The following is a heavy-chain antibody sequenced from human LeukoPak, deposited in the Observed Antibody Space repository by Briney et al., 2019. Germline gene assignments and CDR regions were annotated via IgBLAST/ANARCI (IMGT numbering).Heavy chain of an antibody. Sequence: SQTLSLTCTVSGGSISSGGYYWSWIRQHPGKGLEWIGYIYYSGSTYYNPSLKSRVTISVDTSKNQFSLKLSSVTAADTAVYYCARDREVRGVITGYYFDYWGQGTLVTVSS. D-gene: IGHD3-10*01. V-gene: IGHV4-31*02. CDR3: ARDREVRGVITGYYFDY. CDR1: GGSISSGGYY. J-gene: IGHJ4*02. CDR2: IYYSGST.